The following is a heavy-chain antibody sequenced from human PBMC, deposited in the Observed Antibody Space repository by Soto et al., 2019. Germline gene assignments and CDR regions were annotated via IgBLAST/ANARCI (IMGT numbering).Heavy chain of an antibody. V-gene: IGHV2-5*02. D-gene: IGHD6-13*01. CDR3: AHVPFRGIAVSYWFDP. J-gene: IGHJ5*02. CDR1: VFSLSTSGVG. Sequence: QITLKESGPTLVKPTQTLTLTCTFSVFSLSTSGVGVGWIRQPPGKALEWLALIYWDDDKRYSPSLKSRLTITRDTSKNQVVLTMTNMDPVDTATYYCAHVPFRGIAVSYWFDPWGQGTMVTVSS. CDR2: IYWDDDK.